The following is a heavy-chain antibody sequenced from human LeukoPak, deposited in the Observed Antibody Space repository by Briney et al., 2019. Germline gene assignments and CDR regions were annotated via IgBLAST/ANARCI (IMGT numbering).Heavy chain of an antibody. CDR2: LKPIFGAA. V-gene: IGHV1-69*05. D-gene: IGHD4-17*01. CDR3: AMLPLDSGLGNWLDP. Sequence: SVKVSCKASGGTLISNTITWVRQAPGQGLEWMGGLKPIFGAADYAQRLQGRVTMTTDESSSTAYMELSSLTSGDTGVYYCAMLPLDSGLGNWLDPWGQGTLVTVSS. CDR1: GGTLISNT. J-gene: IGHJ5*02.